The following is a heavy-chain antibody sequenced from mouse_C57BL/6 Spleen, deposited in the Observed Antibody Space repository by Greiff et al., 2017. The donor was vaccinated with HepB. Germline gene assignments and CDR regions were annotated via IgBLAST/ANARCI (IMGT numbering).Heavy chain of an antibody. CDR1: GYTFTDYY. Sequence: VQLQQSGPVLVKPGASVKMSCKASGYTFTDYYMNWVKQSHGKSLELIGVINPYNGGTSYNQKFKGKATLTVDKSSSTAYMELNSLTSEDSAVYYCARGGYDDYFDYWGQGTTLTVSS. CDR3: ARGGYDDYFDY. CDR2: INPYNGGT. V-gene: IGHV1-19*01. J-gene: IGHJ2*01. D-gene: IGHD2-2*01.